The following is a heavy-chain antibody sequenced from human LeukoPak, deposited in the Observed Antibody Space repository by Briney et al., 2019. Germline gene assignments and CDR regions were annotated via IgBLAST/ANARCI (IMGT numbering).Heavy chain of an antibody. CDR3: ARAGYDFWDNWFDP. J-gene: IGHJ5*02. Sequence: SETLSLTCTVSGGSISGGDYYWSWIRQPPGKGLEWIGYIYYSGSTYYNPSLKSRVTISVDTSKNQFSLKLSSVTAADTAVYYCARAGYDFWDNWFDPWGQGTLVTVSS. V-gene: IGHV4-30-4*01. CDR2: IYYSGST. CDR1: GGSISGGDYY. D-gene: IGHD3-3*01.